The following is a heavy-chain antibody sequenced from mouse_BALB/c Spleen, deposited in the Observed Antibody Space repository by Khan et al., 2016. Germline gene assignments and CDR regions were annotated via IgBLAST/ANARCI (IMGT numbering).Heavy chain of an antibody. D-gene: IGHD2-2*01. Sequence: EVELVESGGGLAQPGGSLRLSCATSGFTFTDYYMSWVRQPPGKALEWLGFIRNKANGYTTENSASVKGRFTISRDNSQSILYHQMNTLRAEDRATYYCARDMEGYDDAMDYLGQGTSVTVSS. V-gene: IGHV7-3*02. CDR2: IRNKANGYTT. CDR3: ARDMEGYDDAMDY. CDR1: GFTFTDYY. J-gene: IGHJ4*01.